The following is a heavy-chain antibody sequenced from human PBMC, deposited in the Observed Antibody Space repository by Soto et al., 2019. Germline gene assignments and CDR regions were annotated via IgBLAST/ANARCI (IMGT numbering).Heavy chain of an antibody. D-gene: IGHD6-19*01. CDR3: TRGYSSGLYPDY. CDR2: INAGNGNT. V-gene: IGHV1-3*01. J-gene: IGHJ4*02. CDR1: GYTFTSYP. Sequence: ASVKVSCKASGYTFTSYPIHWVRQAPGQRLEWMGWINAGNGNTRYSQNFQGRVIITANTSASTAYMELSSLRSEDTAVYYCTRGYSSGLYPDYWGQGTLVTVSS.